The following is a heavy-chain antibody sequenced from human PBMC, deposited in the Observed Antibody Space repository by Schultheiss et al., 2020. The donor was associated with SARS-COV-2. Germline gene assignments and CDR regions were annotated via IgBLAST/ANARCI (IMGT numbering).Heavy chain of an antibody. D-gene: IGHD3-10*01. Sequence: GGSLRLSCAASGFTFKTYSMNWVRQAPGKGLEWLSYISISSGDIYYAESVQGRFTISRDNSKNALYLQMNSLGVEDTAIYHCARAGGEWVRGGIIDNWGQGTLVTVSS. CDR1: GFTFKTYS. CDR3: ARAGGEWVRGGIIDN. CDR2: ISISSGDI. J-gene: IGHJ4*02. V-gene: IGHV3-21*05.